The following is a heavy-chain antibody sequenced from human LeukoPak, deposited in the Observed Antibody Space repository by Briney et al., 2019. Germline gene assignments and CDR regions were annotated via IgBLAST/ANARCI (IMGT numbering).Heavy chain of an antibody. V-gene: IGHV3-64D*06. D-gene: IGHD3-10*01. CDR1: GFTFSRYA. Sequence: GGSPRLSCSASGFTFSRYAMHWVRQAPGKGLEYVSAISSNGGSTYYADSVKGRFTISRDNSRNTLHLQMSSLRVEDTAVYYCVKDSSSGSYFDYWGQETLVTVSS. CDR3: VKDSSSGSYFDY. J-gene: IGHJ4*02. CDR2: ISSNGGST.